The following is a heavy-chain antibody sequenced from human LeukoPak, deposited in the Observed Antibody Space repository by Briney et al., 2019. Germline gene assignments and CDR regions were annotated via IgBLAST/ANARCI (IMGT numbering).Heavy chain of an antibody. V-gene: IGHV3-30*04. CDR2: ISYDGSTK. D-gene: IGHD3-22*01. CDR1: GFTFSIYA. CDR3: ARSRHYYDSSGYTYYFDY. Sequence: PGGSLRLSCAASGFTFSIYAMHWVRQAPGKGLEWVAFISYDGSTKYYADSVKGRFTISRDDSKDTLYLQMNSLRAEDTAVYYCARSRHYYDSSGYTYYFDYWGQGTLVTVSS. J-gene: IGHJ4*02.